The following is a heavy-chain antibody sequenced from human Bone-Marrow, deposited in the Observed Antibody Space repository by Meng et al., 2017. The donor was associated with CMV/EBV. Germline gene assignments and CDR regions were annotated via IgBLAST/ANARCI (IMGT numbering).Heavy chain of an antibody. Sequence: GYTFTNYWIACVRQMPGKGLEWMGIIYPGDSDARYSPSFQGQVTISADKSINTAYLQWSRLKVSDTAIYYCARIDSHNNPREGNWFDPWGQGTLVTVSS. J-gene: IGHJ5*02. V-gene: IGHV5-51*01. CDR1: GYTFTNYW. D-gene: IGHD1/OR15-1a*01. CDR2: IYPGDSDA. CDR3: ARIDSHNNPREGNWFDP.